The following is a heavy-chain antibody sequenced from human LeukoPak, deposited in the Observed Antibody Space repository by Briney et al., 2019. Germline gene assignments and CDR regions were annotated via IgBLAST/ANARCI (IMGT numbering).Heavy chain of an antibody. CDR3: ARLTYGY. V-gene: IGHV3-48*02. J-gene: IGHJ4*02. CDR1: GFTFSSFS. D-gene: IGHD4-17*01. CDR2: ISNSGSDI. Sequence: PGGSLRLSCAASGFTFSSFSMNWDRQAPGKGLEWISYISNSGSDISYADSVKGRFTISRANAKNSLYLQMNSLRDEDTAVYYCARLTYGYWGQGTLVSVSS.